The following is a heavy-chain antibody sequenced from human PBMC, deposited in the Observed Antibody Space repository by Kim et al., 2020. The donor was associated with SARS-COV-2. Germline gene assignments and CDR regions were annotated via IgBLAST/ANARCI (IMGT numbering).Heavy chain of an antibody. D-gene: IGHD3-3*01. Sequence: SETLSLTCTVSGGSISSSTNYWGWIRQSPGKGLEWIGSIYYSGTTYYNPSLKSRVTISVDTSKNQFSLRLSSVTAADTAVYYCALNYDFWSGYYRVHFDYWGQGALVTVSS. CDR3: ALNYDFWSGYYRVHFDY. CDR2: IYYSGTT. V-gene: IGHV4-39*01. J-gene: IGHJ4*02. CDR1: GGSISSSTNY.